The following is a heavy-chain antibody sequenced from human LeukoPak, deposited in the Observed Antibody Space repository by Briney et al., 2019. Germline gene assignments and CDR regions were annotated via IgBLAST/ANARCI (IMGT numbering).Heavy chain of an antibody. Sequence: SETLSLTCTVSGGSISDYYWSWIRQPPGKGLEWIGYIFYSGSTNYNPSLKSRVTISVDTSKNQFSLKLSSVTAADTAVYYCARLVWLGESPGSWFDSWGQGTLVTVSS. CDR1: GGSISDYY. V-gene: IGHV4-59*01. J-gene: IGHJ5*01. CDR3: ARLVWLGESPGSWFDS. D-gene: IGHD3-10*01. CDR2: IFYSGST.